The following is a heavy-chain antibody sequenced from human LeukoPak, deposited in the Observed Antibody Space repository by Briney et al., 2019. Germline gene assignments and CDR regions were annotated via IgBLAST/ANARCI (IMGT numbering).Heavy chain of an antibody. CDR3: AKDMGIVGATIDY. V-gene: IGHV3-48*04. J-gene: IGHJ4*02. Sequence: GGSLRLSCAASGFTFSSYSMNWVRQAPGKGLEWVSYISSSSSTIYYADSVKGRFTISRDNAKNSLYLQMNSLRAEDTALYYCAKDMGIVGATIDYWGQGTLVTVSS. CDR1: GFTFSSYS. CDR2: ISSSSSTI. D-gene: IGHD1-26*01.